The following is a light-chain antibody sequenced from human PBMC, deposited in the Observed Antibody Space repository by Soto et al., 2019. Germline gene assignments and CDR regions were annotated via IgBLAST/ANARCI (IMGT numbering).Light chain of an antibody. V-gene: IGKV3-20*01. CDR3: QHYGSLVLT. CDR2: GAS. J-gene: IGKJ4*01. CDR1: QSVSSSY. Sequence: EIVLTQSPGTLSLSPGERATLSCRASQSVSSSYLAWYQQKPGQAPRLLIYGASSRATGIPDRFSGSGSGTDFTLTIRRLEPEDFAVYSCQHYGSLVLTFGGGTKVEIK.